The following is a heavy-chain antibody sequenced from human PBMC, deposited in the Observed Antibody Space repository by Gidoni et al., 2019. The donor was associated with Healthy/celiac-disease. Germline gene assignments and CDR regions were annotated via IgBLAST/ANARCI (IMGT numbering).Heavy chain of an antibody. CDR2: ISSSGSTI. J-gene: IGHJ6*02. D-gene: IGHD6-13*01. CDR1: GFTFSAYY. CDR3: ARALMGIAAAGEYYYYGMDV. Sequence: QVQLVESGGGLVKPGGSLRLSCAASGFTFSAYYMSWIRQAPGKGLEWVSYISSSGSTIYYADSVKGRFTISRDNAKNSLYLQMNSLRAEDTAVYYCARALMGIAAAGEYYYYGMDVWGQGTTVTVSS. V-gene: IGHV3-11*01.